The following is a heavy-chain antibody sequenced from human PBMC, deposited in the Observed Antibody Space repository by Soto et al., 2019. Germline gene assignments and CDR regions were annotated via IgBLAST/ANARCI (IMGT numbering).Heavy chain of an antibody. CDR3: ARVTASGWFVNGRDYFHH. J-gene: IGHJ4*02. D-gene: IGHD6-19*01. CDR1: GFTFGNYY. Sequence: QVQLVESGGALVRPGGSLRLSCNVSGFTFGNYYMSWIRQAPGKGLESISYISSRGVTIYYADSVKGRFTISRDNAKNSLFLQMDSLRAEDTAVCYCARVTASGWFVNGRDYFHHWGQGTLVTVSS. CDR2: ISSRGVTI. V-gene: IGHV3-11*01.